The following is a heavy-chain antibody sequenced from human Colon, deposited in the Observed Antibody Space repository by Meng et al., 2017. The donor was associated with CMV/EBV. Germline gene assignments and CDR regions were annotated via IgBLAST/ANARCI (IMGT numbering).Heavy chain of an antibody. CDR1: GGSISSYY. J-gene: IGHJ4*02. D-gene: IGHD1-26*01. CDR3: ARVTGGSWNFDY. V-gene: IGHV4-59*01. CDR2: IYYSGST. Sequence: QVQLQGSGPGLVEPPETLSLTCTVSGGSISSYYWSWIRQPPGKGLEWIGYIYYSGSTNYNPSLKSRVTISVDTSKNQFSLKLSSVTAADTAVNYCARVTGGSWNFDYWGQGTLVTVSS.